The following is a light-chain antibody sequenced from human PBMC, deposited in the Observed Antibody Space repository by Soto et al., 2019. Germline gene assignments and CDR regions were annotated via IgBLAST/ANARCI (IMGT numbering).Light chain of an antibody. J-gene: IGKJ1*01. CDR1: QSISSW. CDR2: DAS. Sequence: GDRVTITCRASQSISSWLAWYQQKPGKAPKLLIYDASSLESGVPARFSGSGSGTEFTLTISSLQPDDFATYYCQQYNSYSWTFGQGTKVDIK. V-gene: IGKV1-5*01. CDR3: QQYNSYSWT.